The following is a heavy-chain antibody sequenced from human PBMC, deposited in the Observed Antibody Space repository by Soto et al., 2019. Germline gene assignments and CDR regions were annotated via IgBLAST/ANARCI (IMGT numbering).Heavy chain of an antibody. V-gene: IGHV4-38-2*02. D-gene: IGHD1-26*01. CDR2: IYHSGST. J-gene: IGHJ5*02. Sequence: SETLSLTCDVSGYSISSGYYWGWIRQPPGKGLEWIGSIYHSGSTYYNPSLKSRVTISVDTSKNQFSLKLSSVTAADTAVYYCARDLAVGATTGSAQDWFEPWGQGTLVTVS. CDR3: ARDLAVGATTGSAQDWFEP. CDR1: GYSISSGYY.